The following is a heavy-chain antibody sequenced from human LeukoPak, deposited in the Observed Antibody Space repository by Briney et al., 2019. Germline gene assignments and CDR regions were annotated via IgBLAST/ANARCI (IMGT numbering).Heavy chain of an antibody. D-gene: IGHD3-22*01. CDR2: IYYSGST. V-gene: IGHV4-59*01. CDR3: ATNYDSSGYYWD. CDR1: GGSISSYY. J-gene: IGHJ4*02. Sequence: PSETLSLACTVSGGSISSYYWSWIRQPPGKGLEWIGYIYYSGSTNYNPSLKSRVTISVDTSKNQFSLKLSSVTAADTAVYYCATNYDSSGYYWDWGQGTLVTVSS.